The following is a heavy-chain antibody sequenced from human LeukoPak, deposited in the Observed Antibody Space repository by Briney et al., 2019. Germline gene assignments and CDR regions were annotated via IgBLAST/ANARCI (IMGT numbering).Heavy chain of an antibody. Sequence: GGSLRLSCAASGFTFSGYAMSWVRQAPGKGLEWVSAISGSGGSTYYADSVKGRFTISRDNSKNTLYLQMNSLRAEDTAVYYCARGWFGELALDYWGQGTLVTVSS. J-gene: IGHJ4*02. CDR3: ARGWFGELALDY. D-gene: IGHD3-10*01. V-gene: IGHV3-23*01. CDR1: GFTFSGYA. CDR2: ISGSGGST.